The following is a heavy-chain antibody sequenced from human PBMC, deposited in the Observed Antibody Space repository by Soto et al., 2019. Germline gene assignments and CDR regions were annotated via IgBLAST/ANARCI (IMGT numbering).Heavy chain of an antibody. D-gene: IGHD5-12*01. J-gene: IGHJ4*02. CDR1: GFTFSSYA. CDR3: ARDPSPYSGYDFVIDGY. Sequence: GGSLRLSCAASGFTFSSYAMHWVRQAPGKGLEWVAVISYDGSNKYYADSVKGRFTISRDNSKNTLYLQMNSLRAEDTAVYYCARDPSPYSGYDFVIDGYWGQGTLVTVSS. V-gene: IGHV3-30-3*01. CDR2: ISYDGSNK.